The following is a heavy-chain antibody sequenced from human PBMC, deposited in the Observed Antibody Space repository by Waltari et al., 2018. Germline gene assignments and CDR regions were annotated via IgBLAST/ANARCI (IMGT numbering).Heavy chain of an antibody. Sequence: QVQLQESGPGLVKPSQTLSLTCAVYGGSFSGYYWSWIRQPPGKGLEWIGEINHSGSTNYNPSLKSRVTISVDTSKNQFSLKLSSVTAADTAVYYCARLANIVVATGYYYYMDVWGKGTTVTVSS. CDR3: ARLANIVVATGYYYYMDV. CDR2: INHSGST. V-gene: IGHV4-34*09. CDR1: GGSFSGYY. D-gene: IGHD2-21*01. J-gene: IGHJ6*03.